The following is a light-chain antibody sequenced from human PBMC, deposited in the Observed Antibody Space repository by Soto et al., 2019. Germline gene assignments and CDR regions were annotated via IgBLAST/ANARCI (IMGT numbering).Light chain of an antibody. J-gene: IGLJ1*01. CDR3: AAWDYSLSAYV. CDR2: TDS. Sequence: QSVLTRPPSASGTPGQRVTISCSGSSSNIEGSSVNWYQHLPGTAPKLLIYTDSRRPSGVPDRFSGSKSGTSASLTISGPQSEDEAYYYCAAWDYSLSAYVFGTGTKVTVL. V-gene: IGLV1-44*01. CDR1: SSNIEGSS.